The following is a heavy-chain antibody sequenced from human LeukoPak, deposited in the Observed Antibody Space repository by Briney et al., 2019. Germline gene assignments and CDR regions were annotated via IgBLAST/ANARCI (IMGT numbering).Heavy chain of an antibody. CDR2: ISSSGSTI. D-gene: IGHD2-2*01. CDR1: GFTFSDYY. Sequence: GGSLRLSCAASGFTFSDYYMSWIRQAPGKGLEWVSYISSSGSTIYYADSVKGRFTISRDNAKNMLYLQINSLRVEDTAIYYCARGGKLEPTAMPTWGQGSLVVVSS. V-gene: IGHV3-11*04. J-gene: IGHJ5*02. CDR3: ARGGKLEPTAMPT.